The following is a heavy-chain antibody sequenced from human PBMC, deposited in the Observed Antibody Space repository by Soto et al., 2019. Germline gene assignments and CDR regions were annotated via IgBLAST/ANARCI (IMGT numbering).Heavy chain of an antibody. V-gene: IGHV1-46*01. CDR3: ARSSGGNFGIIIEGSNWFDP. J-gene: IGHJ5*02. CDR2: INPPGGST. Sequence: QVQLVQSGAEVKRPGASVKVSCKAPGDTFTSYYLNWVRQAPGQGLEWMGVINPPGGSTKYAQKFQGRITMTRDTSRSTVYMELSSLRSDDTAIYYCARSSGGNFGIIIEGSNWFDPWGQGTLVTVSS. D-gene: IGHD3-3*01. CDR1: GDTFTSYY.